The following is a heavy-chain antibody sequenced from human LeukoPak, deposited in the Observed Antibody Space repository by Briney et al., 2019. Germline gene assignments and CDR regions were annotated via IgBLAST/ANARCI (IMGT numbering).Heavy chain of an antibody. Sequence: SETLSLTCAVYGGSFSGYYWSWIRQPPGKGLEWIGEINHSGSTNYNPSLKSRVTISVDTSKNQFSLKLSSATAADTAVYYCARRRLAYYDSSGFDYWGQGTLVTVSS. J-gene: IGHJ4*02. CDR3: ARRRLAYYDSSGFDY. CDR1: GGSFSGYY. D-gene: IGHD3-22*01. CDR2: INHSGST. V-gene: IGHV4-34*01.